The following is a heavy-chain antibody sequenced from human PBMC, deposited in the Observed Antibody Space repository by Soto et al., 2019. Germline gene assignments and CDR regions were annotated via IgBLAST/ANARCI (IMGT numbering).Heavy chain of an antibody. Sequence: GSLRLSCAASGFTFSSYAMSWVRQAPGKGLEWVSAISGSGGSTYYADSVKGRFTISRDNSKNTLYLQMNSLISEYTAVYYCAKARAQYYDFWSGYPVDYWGQGT. CDR3: AKARAQYYDFWSGYPVDY. V-gene: IGHV3-23*01. CDR1: GFTFSSYA. D-gene: IGHD3-3*01. J-gene: IGHJ4*02. CDR2: ISGSGGST.